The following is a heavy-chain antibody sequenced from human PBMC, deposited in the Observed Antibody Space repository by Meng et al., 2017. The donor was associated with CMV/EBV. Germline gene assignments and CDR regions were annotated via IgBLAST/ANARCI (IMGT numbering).Heavy chain of an antibody. CDR3: ARGPYYYDSSGYYRGCAMDV. Sequence: SLKISCAASGFTFDDYAMHWVRQAPGKGLEWVSGISWNSGSIGYADSVKGRFTISRDNAKNSLYLQMNSLRAEDTAVYYCARGPYYYDSSGYYRGCAMDVWGQGTTVTVSS. CDR1: GFTFDDYA. V-gene: IGHV3-9*01. J-gene: IGHJ6*02. CDR2: ISWNSGSI. D-gene: IGHD3-22*01.